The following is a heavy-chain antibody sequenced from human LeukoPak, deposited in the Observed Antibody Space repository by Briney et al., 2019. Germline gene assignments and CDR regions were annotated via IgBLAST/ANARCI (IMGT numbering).Heavy chain of an antibody. Sequence: ASVKVSSKASGYTFTDYYMHWVRQAPGQGLEWMGWINPKSGGTNYAQKFQGRVTMTRDTSISTAYMELSGLRSDDTALYYCARDRPGYSSNFDRWGQGTLVTASS. CDR1: GYTFTDYY. V-gene: IGHV1-2*02. CDR3: ARDRPGYSSNFDR. CDR2: INPKSGGT. J-gene: IGHJ4*02. D-gene: IGHD5-18*01.